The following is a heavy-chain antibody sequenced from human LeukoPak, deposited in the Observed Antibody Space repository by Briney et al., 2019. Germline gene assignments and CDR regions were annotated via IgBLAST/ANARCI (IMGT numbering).Heavy chain of an antibody. Sequence: GRSLRLSCAASGFTFSNYAMHWVRQAPGKGLEWVAVISYDGSNQYCAASVKGRFTISRDNSKNTLSLQMNSLKPEDTAVYYCARDSVSRRTVGLTNYYFDYWGQGTLVTVSS. CDR1: GFTFSNYA. D-gene: IGHD1-26*01. CDR3: ARDSVSRRTVGLTNYYFDY. V-gene: IGHV3-30-3*01. J-gene: IGHJ4*02. CDR2: ISYDGSNQ.